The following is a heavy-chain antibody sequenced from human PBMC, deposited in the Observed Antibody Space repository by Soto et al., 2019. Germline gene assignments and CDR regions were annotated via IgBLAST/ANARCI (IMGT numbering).Heavy chain of an antibody. V-gene: IGHV3-21*01. J-gene: IGHJ4*02. D-gene: IGHD7-27*01. Sequence: GGSLRLSCAASEFSFSSYTMNWVRQAPGKGLEWVSSISSRSDGISYAESVKGRFTVSRDNAKNSLFLQMNSLRAEDTAVYYCATGVYWGQGTLVTVSS. CDR3: ATGVY. CDR2: ISSRSDGI. CDR1: EFSFSSYT.